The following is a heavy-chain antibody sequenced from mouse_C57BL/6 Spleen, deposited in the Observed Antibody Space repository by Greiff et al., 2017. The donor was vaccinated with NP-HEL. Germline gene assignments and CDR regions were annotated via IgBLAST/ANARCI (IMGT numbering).Heavy chain of an antibody. CDR2: IHPNSGST. J-gene: IGHJ4*01. CDR3: ARGGYSNYYAMDY. V-gene: IGHV1-64*01. Sequence: QVQLQQSGAELVKPGASVKLSCKASGYTFTSYWMHWVKQRPGQGLEWIGMIHPNSGSTNYNEKFKSKATLTVDKSSSTAYMQLSSLTSEDSAVYYCARGGYSNYYAMDYWGQGTSVTVSS. D-gene: IGHD2-5*01. CDR1: GYTFTSYW.